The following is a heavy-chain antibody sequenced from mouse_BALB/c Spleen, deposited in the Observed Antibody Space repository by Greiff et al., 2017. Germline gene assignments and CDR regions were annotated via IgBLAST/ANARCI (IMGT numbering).Heavy chain of an antibody. CDR2: ICSGGSYT. D-gene: IGHD2-14*01. Sequence: EVQLMESGGGLVKPGGSLKLSCAASGFTFSSYTMSWVRQTPEKRLEWVATICSGGSYTYYPDSVKGRVTIARDNAKNTLYLQMSSLKSEDTAMYSCTSDTGNRAMDYWGQGTSVTVSS. CDR1: GFTFSSYT. V-gene: IGHV5-6-4*01. J-gene: IGHJ4*01. CDR3: TSDTGNRAMDY.